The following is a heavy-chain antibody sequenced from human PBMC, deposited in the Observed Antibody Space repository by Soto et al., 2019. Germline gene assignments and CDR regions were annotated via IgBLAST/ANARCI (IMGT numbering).Heavy chain of an antibody. D-gene: IGHD3-10*01. J-gene: IGHJ5*02. CDR2: INHSGST. CDR1: GGSFSGYY. CDR3: ARGGLLWFGELSAWFDP. V-gene: IGHV4-34*01. Sequence: QVQLQQWGAGLLKPSETLSLTCAVYGGSFSGYYWSWIRQPPGKGLEWIGEINHSGSTNYNPSLKSRFTISVDTSKNQFSLKLSSVTAADTAVYYWARGGLLWFGELSAWFDPWGQGTLVTVSS.